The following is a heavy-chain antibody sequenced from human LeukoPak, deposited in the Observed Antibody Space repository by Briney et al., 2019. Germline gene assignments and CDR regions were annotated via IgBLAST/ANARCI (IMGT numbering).Heavy chain of an antibody. V-gene: IGHV4-34*01. J-gene: IGHJ4*02. Sequence: SETLSLTCAVYGGSFSGYYWSWIRQPPGKGLEWIGEINHSGSTNYNPSLKSRVTISVDTSKNQFSLKLSSVTAADTAVYYCARGRYYFDYWGQGTLVTVSS. CDR2: INHSGST. CDR1: GGSFSGYY. CDR3: ARGRYYFDY.